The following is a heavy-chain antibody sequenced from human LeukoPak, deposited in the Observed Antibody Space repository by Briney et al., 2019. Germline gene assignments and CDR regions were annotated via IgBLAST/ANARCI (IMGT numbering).Heavy chain of an antibody. Sequence: PGGSLRLSCTASGFAVSNNYMSWVRQAPGKGLEWVSVIYSGGSTYYADSVKGRFTISRDNSKNTLYLQMNSLRGDDTAVYYCAKDGTSYYYIYYWGQGTLVTVSS. CDR3: AKDGTSYYYIYY. CDR2: IYSGGST. V-gene: IGHV3-66*01. CDR1: GFAVSNNY. D-gene: IGHD2/OR15-2a*01. J-gene: IGHJ4*02.